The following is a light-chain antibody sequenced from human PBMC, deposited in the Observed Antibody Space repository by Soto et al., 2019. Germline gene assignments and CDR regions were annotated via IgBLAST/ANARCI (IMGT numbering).Light chain of an antibody. CDR1: PSIVRW. Sequence: DIQMTQSPSTLSASLGDRVSFTCRASPSIVRWLAWYQQKPGKAPKVLIYDESNLETGVPSRFSGSGSGTEFTLTITGLQPDDFATYYCQQYNSYPWTFGQGTKLEIK. CDR3: QQYNSYPWT. CDR2: DES. J-gene: IGKJ2*02. V-gene: IGKV1-5*01.